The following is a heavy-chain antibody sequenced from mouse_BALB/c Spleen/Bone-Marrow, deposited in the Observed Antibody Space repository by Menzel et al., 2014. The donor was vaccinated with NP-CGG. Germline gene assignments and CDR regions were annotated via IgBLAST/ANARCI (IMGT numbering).Heavy chain of an antibody. V-gene: IGHV5-17*02. CDR1: GFTISSFG. J-gene: IGHJ2*01. Sequence: LAESGAGLVQSGVPRTLSFVSSGFTISSFGMHWVRQAPEKGLEWVAYISSGSSTIFYADTVKGRFTVSRDNPKNTLFLQMTSLRSEDTAMYYCTRGGNWDDFD. D-gene: IGHD4-1*01. CDR2: ISSGSSTI. CDR3: TRGGNWDDFD.